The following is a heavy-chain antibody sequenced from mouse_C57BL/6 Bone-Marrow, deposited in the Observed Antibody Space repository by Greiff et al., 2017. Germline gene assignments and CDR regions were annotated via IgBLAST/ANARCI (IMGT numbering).Heavy chain of an antibody. Sequence: VQLQQPGAELVMPGASVKLSCKASGYTFTSYWMHWVKQRPGQGLEWIGEIDPSDSYTNYNQKFKGKSTLTVDKSSSKAYMQLSSLTSEDSAVYYCARWGDYTWFAYWGQGTLVTVSA. V-gene: IGHV1-69*01. D-gene: IGHD2-13*01. CDR3: ARWGDYTWFAY. J-gene: IGHJ3*01. CDR1: GYTFTSYW. CDR2: IDPSDSYT.